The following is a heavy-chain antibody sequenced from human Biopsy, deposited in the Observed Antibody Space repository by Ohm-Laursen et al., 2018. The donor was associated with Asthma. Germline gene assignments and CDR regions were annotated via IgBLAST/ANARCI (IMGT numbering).Heavy chain of an antibody. CDR2: LIPVLGTP. J-gene: IGHJ6*02. Sequence: SSVKVSCKASGYTFTNYALNWVRQVPGQGLEWMGGLIPVLGTPDHAQMFEGRVTITADESTSTAYMELSSLSSEDTAVYYCARGYSGSDRIVYYYSGLEVWGQGTTVTVSS. D-gene: IGHD5-12*01. CDR1: GYTFTNYA. V-gene: IGHV1-69*01. CDR3: ARGYSGSDRIVYYYSGLEV.